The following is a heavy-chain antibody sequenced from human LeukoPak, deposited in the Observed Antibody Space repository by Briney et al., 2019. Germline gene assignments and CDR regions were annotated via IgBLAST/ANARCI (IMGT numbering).Heavy chain of an antibody. D-gene: IGHD3-10*01. J-gene: IGHJ4*02. Sequence: SVKVSCKASGGTFSSYAISWVRQAPGQGLEWMGGIVPIFGTANYAQKFQGRVTITADKSTSTAYMELSSLRSEDTAVYYCARERTKNYYGSGSYYPNWGQGTLVTVSS. CDR1: GGTFSSYA. CDR3: ARERTKNYYGSGSYYPN. CDR2: IVPIFGTA. V-gene: IGHV1-69*06.